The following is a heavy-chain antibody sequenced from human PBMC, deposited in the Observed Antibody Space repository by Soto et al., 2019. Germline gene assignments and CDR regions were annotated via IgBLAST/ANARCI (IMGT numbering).Heavy chain of an antibody. V-gene: IGHV1-69*13. CDR3: ARWHYDSSGPYYYYGMDV. CDR2: IIPIFGTA. D-gene: IGHD3-22*01. CDR1: GYTFTSYG. Sequence: GPSVKVSCKASGYTFTSYGIDWVRQAPGQGLEWMGGIIPIFGTANYAQKFQGRVTITADESTSTAYMELSSLRSEDTAVYYCARWHYDSSGPYYYYGMDVWGQGTTVTVSS. J-gene: IGHJ6*02.